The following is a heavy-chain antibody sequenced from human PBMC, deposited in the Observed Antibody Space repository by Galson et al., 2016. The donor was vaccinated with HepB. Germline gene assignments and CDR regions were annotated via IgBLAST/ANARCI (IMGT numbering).Heavy chain of an antibody. CDR3: ARESARTFYYDRSGYRWAFDI. D-gene: IGHD3-22*01. CDR2: ISYDGSKK. Sequence: SLRLSCAASGFTFSSYAMHWVRQAPGKGPEWVAGISYDGSKKYYADSVQGRFTISRDNSKNTLYLQMNSLRAEDTAMHYCARESARTFYYDRSGYRWAFDIWGQGTMVTVSS. CDR1: GFTFSSYA. J-gene: IGHJ3*02. V-gene: IGHV3-30-3*01.